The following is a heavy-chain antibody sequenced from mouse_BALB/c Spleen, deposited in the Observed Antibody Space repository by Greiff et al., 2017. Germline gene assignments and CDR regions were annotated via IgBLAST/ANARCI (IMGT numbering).Heavy chain of an antibody. CDR1: GFSLTSYG. V-gene: IGHV2-9*02. CDR3: AREASTTSFAY. Sequence: VKLMESGPGLVAPSQSLSITCTVSGFSLTSYGVHWVRQPPGKGLEWLGVIWAGGSTNYNSALMSRLSISKDNSKSQVFLKMNSLQTDDTAMYYCAREASTTSFAYWGQGTLVTVSA. J-gene: IGHJ3*01. CDR2: IWAGGST. D-gene: IGHD1-1*01.